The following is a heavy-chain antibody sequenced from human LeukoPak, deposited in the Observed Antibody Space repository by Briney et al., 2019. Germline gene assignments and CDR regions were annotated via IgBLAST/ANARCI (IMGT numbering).Heavy chain of an antibody. J-gene: IGHJ4*02. V-gene: IGHV4-31*03. CDR1: RGSLSSGGYY. CDR2: IYYSGST. D-gene: IGHD4-17*01. CDR3: ARVGAVTTRGWNYFDY. Sequence: PPQTLSLTCTVSRGSLSSGGYYWSWIRQHPGEGLECLGYIYYSGSTYYNPSFKGRVTIRVDTSKNQFSLTLSSVTAAETAVYYCARVGAVTTRGWNYFDYWGQGTLVTVSS.